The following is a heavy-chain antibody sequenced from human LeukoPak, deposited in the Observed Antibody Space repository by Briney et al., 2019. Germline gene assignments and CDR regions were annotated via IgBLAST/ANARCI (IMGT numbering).Heavy chain of an antibody. CDR1: GFTFSDYY. Sequence: GSLRLSCAASGFTFSDYYMSWVRQAPGKGLQWVANIKTDGSEKYYVDSVKGRFTISRDNAKNSLYLQMNSLRAEDTAVYYCATYSSLNRREFQYWGQGTLLIVSS. CDR3: ATYSSLNRREFQY. CDR2: IKTDGSEK. J-gene: IGHJ1*01. V-gene: IGHV3-7*01. D-gene: IGHD3-22*01.